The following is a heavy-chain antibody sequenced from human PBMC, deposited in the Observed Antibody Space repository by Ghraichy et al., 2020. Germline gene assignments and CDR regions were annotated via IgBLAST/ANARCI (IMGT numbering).Heavy chain of an antibody. V-gene: IGHV4-39*01. J-gene: IGHJ4*02. CDR3: ARGYYDSIWETYTHLDY. CDR1: GGSISSSSYY. Sequence: SQTLSLTCTVSGGSISSSSYYWGWNRQPTGKGLEWIGSMYYRGSTYYHPSLKSRVTISVDTSKNQFSLKLSAVTAADTAVYYCARGYYDSIWETYTHLDYWGPGNLVTVSS. CDR2: MYYRGST. D-gene: IGHD3-16*01.